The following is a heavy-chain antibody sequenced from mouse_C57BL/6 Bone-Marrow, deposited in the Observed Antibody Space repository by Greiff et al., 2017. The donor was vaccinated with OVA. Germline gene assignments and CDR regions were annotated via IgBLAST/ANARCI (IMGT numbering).Heavy chain of an antibody. D-gene: IGHD2-4*01. CDR2: INPCSGYT. CDR1: GYTFTSYT. V-gene: IGHV1-4*01. J-gene: IGHJ3*01. CDR3: ARDDYDYDGFAY. Sequence: VQLQQSGAELARPGASVKMSCKASGYTFTSYTMHWVKQRPGQGLEWIGYINPCSGYTKYTQKFKDTATLTADKSSSTAYKQLSSLTSEDAAVYYCARDDYDYDGFAYWGKGTLVTVSA.